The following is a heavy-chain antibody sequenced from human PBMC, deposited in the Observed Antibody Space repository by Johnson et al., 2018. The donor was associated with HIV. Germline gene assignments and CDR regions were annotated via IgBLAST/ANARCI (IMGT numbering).Heavy chain of an antibody. D-gene: IGHD3-22*01. CDR2: ISSSGSTI. CDR3: AKSQDSSAYDYDFDI. CDR1: GFIFSDYY. Sequence: QVQLVESGGGLVKPGGSLRLSCAASGFIFSDYYMSWIRQAPGKGLEWVSYISSSGSTIYYADSAKGRFTISRDNAKNSLYLQMHSLRAEDTAVYYCAKSQDSSAYDYDFDIWGQGTMVTVSS. J-gene: IGHJ3*02. V-gene: IGHV3-11*01.